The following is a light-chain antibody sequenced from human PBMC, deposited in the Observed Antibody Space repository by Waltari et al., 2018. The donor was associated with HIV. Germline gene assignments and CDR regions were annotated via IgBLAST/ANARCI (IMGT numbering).Light chain of an antibody. CDR2: DVT. J-gene: IGLJ1*01. V-gene: IGLV2-8*01. CDR1: SSDVCAFKY. CDR3: SSYAGSSMSYA. Sequence: QSALTQPPSASGSPGPSVTISCTGASSDVCAFKYVSLYQQPPGKAPKLLIYDVTKRPSGVPDRFSGSKSGNTASLTVSGLQAEDEAHYYCSSYAGSSMSYAFGTGTKVTVL.